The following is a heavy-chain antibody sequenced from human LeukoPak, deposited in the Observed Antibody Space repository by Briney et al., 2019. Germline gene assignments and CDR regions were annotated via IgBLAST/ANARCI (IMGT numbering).Heavy chain of an antibody. CDR1: GFTFSSYG. D-gene: IGHD5-18*01. V-gene: IGHV3-30*18. J-gene: IGHJ4*02. CDR3: AKEGGKGYIAMVTCFDY. CDR2: ISYDGSNK. Sequence: PGRSLRLSCAASGFTFSSYGMHWVRQAPGKGLEWVAVISYDGSNKYYADSVKGRFTISRDNSKNTLYLQMNSLRAEDTAVYYCAKEGGKGYIAMVTCFDYWGQGTLVTVSS.